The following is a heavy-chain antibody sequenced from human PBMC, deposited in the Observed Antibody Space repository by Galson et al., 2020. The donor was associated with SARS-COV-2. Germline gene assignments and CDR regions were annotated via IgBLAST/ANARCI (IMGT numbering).Heavy chain of an antibody. CDR2: INHSGST. J-gene: IGHJ4*02. D-gene: IGHD6-6*01. Sequence: SETLSLTCAVYGGSFSGYYWSWIRQPPGKGLEWIGAINHSGSTNYNPSLTSRVTISVDTSKNQCSLKLSSVTAADTAVYYCVRIERGYSSSVDSWGQGTLVTVSS. CDR3: VRIERGYSSSVDS. CDR1: GGSFSGYY. V-gene: IGHV4-34*01.